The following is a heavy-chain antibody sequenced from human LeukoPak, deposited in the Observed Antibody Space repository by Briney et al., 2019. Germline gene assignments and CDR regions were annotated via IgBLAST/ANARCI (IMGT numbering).Heavy chain of an antibody. Sequence: SETLSLTCTVSGYSISSGYYWGWIRQPPGKGLEWIGTIYYSGSTYYNPSLKSRVTISVDTPKNQFSLKLSSVTAADTAVYYCTRVYDSSGYYPWGYWGQGTLVTVSS. D-gene: IGHD3-22*01. CDR2: IYYSGST. V-gene: IGHV4-38-2*02. CDR3: TRVYDSSGYYPWGY. CDR1: GYSISSGYY. J-gene: IGHJ4*02.